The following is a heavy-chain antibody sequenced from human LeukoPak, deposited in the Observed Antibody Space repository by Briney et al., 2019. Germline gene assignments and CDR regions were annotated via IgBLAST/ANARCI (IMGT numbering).Heavy chain of an antibody. Sequence: GASVKVSCKASGYTFTGYYMHWVRQAPGQGLEWMGWINPNNGDTHYAQKFQGTVTMTRDTSISTAYVELSSLRSDDTAVYYCAGGVAGVYFYYYMDVWGKGTTVTVSS. CDR3: AGGVAGVYFYYYMDV. CDR1: GYTFTGYY. CDR2: INPNNGDT. D-gene: IGHD1-14*01. J-gene: IGHJ6*03. V-gene: IGHV1-2*02.